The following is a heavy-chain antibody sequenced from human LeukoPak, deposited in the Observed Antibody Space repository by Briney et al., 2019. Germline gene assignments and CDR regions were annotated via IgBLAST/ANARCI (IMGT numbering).Heavy chain of an antibody. D-gene: IGHD6-6*01. V-gene: IGHV1-18*04. CDR2: ISAYNGNT. J-gene: IGHJ4*02. Sequence: GASVKVSCKASGYTFTSYYMHWVRQAPGQGLEWMGWISAYNGNTNYAQKLQGRVTMTTDTSTSTAYMELRSLRSDDTAVYYCARDIEPFEYSSSPLYWGQGTLVTVSS. CDR3: ARDIEPFEYSSSPLY. CDR1: GYTFTSYY.